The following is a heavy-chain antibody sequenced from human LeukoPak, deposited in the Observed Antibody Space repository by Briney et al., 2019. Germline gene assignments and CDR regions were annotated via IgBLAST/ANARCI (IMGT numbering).Heavy chain of an antibody. CDR1: GGSVTPYF. D-gene: IGHD1-1*01. V-gene: IGHV4-59*02. J-gene: IGHJ4*02. CDR2: IYYNGDT. Sequence: PSETLSLTCSVSGGSVTPYFWSWIRQPPGKGLEWIGYIYYNGDTNYNPSLKGRVTITIDTAKNQFSLKMKSLIAADTAVYYCARASVQLFDSWGQGTLVTVSS. CDR3: ARASVQLFDS.